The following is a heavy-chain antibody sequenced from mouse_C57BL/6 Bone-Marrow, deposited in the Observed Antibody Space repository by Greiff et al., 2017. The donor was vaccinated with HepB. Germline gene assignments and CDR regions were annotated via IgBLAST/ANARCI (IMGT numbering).Heavy chain of an antibody. J-gene: IGHJ1*03. V-gene: IGHV3-8*01. CDR1: GYSITSDY. CDR2: ISYSGST. Sequence: EVMLVESGPGLAKPSQTLSLTCSVTGYSITSDYWNWIRKFPGNKLEYMGYISYSGSTYYNPSLKSRISITRDTSKNQYYLQLNSVTTEDTATYYCARFEYYGSSFYRYFDVWGTGTTVTVSS. D-gene: IGHD1-1*01. CDR3: ARFEYYGSSFYRYFDV.